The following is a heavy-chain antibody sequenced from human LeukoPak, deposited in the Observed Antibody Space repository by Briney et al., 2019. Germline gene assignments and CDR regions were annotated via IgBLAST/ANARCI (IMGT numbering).Heavy chain of an antibody. J-gene: IGHJ4*02. D-gene: IGHD1-7*01. CDR3: ARGSRYNWNYICNY. V-gene: IGHV4-34*01. CDR2: INHSGST. Sequence: PETLSLTCAVYGGSFSGYYWSWIRQPPGKWLEWIGEINHSGSTNYNPSLKSRVTISVDTSKDQLSLKLSSVTAADAAVYYCARGSRYNWNYICNYWGQGTLVTVSS. CDR1: GGSFSGYY.